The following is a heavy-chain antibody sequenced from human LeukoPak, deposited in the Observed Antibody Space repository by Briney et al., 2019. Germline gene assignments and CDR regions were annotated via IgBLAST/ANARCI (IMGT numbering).Heavy chain of an antibody. V-gene: IGHV4-4*07. J-gene: IGHJ4*02. CDR3: ASRGYYDNSAYFRN. D-gene: IGHD3-22*01. CDR2: IYTSGST. Sequence: SETLSLTCTVSGGSISSYYWSWIRQPAGKGLEWIGRIYTSGSTNYNPSLKSRVNISIDTSKHQFSLNLTSVTAADTAVYFCASRGYYDNSAYFRNWGQGTLVTVSS. CDR1: GGSISSYY.